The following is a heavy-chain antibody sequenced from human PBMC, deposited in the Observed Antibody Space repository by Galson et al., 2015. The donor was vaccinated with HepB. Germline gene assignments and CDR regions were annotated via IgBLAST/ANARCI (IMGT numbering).Heavy chain of an antibody. Sequence: SLRLSCAASGFTFSSYAMHWVRQAPGKGLEYVSAISSNGGSTYYADSVKGRFTISRDNSKNTLYLQMNSLRAEDTAVYYCAKDGRWERYYYDSSGYWGFDYWGQGTLVTVSS. CDR3: AKDGRWERYYYDSSGYWGFDY. CDR1: GFTFSSYA. D-gene: IGHD3-22*01. V-gene: IGHV3-64*04. CDR2: ISSNGGST. J-gene: IGHJ4*02.